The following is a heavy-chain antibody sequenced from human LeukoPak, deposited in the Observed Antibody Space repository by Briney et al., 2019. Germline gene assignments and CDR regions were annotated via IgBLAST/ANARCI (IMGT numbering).Heavy chain of an antibody. J-gene: IGHJ6*03. CDR3: TRGSVTMIVGNYYYMDV. Sequence: ASVKVSCKASGGTFSSYAISWVRQAPGQGLEWMGGIIPIFGTANYAQKFQGRVTITTDESTSTAYMELSSLRSEDTAVYYCTRGSVTMIVGNYYYMDVWGKGTTVTVSS. V-gene: IGHV1-69*05. D-gene: IGHD3-22*01. CDR1: GGTFSSYA. CDR2: IIPIFGTA.